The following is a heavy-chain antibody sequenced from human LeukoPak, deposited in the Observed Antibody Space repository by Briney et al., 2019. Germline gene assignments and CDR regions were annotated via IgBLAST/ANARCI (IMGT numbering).Heavy chain of an antibody. V-gene: IGHV4-31*02. J-gene: IGHJ4*02. CDR1: GFTFSDYY. Sequence: LRLSCAASGFTFSDYYMSWIRQHPGKGLEWIGYIYYSGSTYYNPSLKSRVTISVDTSKNQFSLKLSSVTAADTAVHYCARGGVRTTPLDYWGQGTLVTVSS. CDR2: IYYSGST. CDR3: ARGGVRTTPLDY. D-gene: IGHD1-1*01.